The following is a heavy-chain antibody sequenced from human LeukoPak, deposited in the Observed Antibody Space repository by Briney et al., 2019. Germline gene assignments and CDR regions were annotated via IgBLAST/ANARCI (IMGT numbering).Heavy chain of an antibody. CDR2: INPSGGST. V-gene: IGHV1-46*01. J-gene: IGHJ4*02. D-gene: IGHD3-22*01. Sequence: VASVKVSCKASGYTFTSYYMHWVRHAPGQGIEWMGIINPSGGSTSYAQKFQGRVTMTRDMSTSTVYMELSSLRSEDTAVYYCAISETYDSSGYYYRNWGQGTLVTVSS. CDR3: AISETYDSSGYYYRN. CDR1: GYTFTSYY.